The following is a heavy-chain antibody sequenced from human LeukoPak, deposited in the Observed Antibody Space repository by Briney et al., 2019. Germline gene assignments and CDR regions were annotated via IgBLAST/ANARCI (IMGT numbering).Heavy chain of an antibody. V-gene: IGHV1-46*01. CDR1: GYTFTSYY. J-gene: IGHJ6*03. D-gene: IGHD2-21*02. CDR2: INPSGGST. CDR3: ARDGAYCGGDCWAYYYYYMDV. Sequence: GASVKVSCKASGYTFTSYYMHWVRQAPGQGLEWMGIINPSGGSTSYAQKFQGRVTMTRDTSTSTVYMELSSLRSEDTAVYYCARDGAYCGGDCWAYYYYYMDVWGKGTTVTISS.